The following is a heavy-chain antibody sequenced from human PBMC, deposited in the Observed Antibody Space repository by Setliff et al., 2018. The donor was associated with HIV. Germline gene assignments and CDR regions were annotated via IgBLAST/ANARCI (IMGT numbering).Heavy chain of an antibody. CDR2: IENVAYNYNT. V-gene: IGHV3-74*01. D-gene: IGHD1-20*01. CDR3: ARGGSYNWNYLGY. CDR1: GFTFSSFA. J-gene: IGHJ4*02. Sequence: GGSLRLSCAASGFTFSSFAMSWVRQVPGKGLEWVAGIENVAYNYNTYYADSVRGRFTISRDNAENTLYLQMNSLRAEDTAVYYCARGGSYNWNYLGYWGQGALVTVSS.